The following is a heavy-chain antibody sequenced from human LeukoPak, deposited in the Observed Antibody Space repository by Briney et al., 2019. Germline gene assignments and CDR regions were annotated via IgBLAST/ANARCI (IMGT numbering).Heavy chain of an antibody. V-gene: IGHV3-74*01. D-gene: IGHD6-13*01. CDR1: GFTFSSYW. CDR3: ARFVAAGKTFDY. Sequence: PGGSLRLSCAASGFTFSSYWMHWVRQAPGKGLVWVSRINSDGSSTSYADSVKGRFTISRDNAKNTLYLQMNSQRAEDTAVYYCARFVAAGKTFDYWGQGTLVTVSS. CDR2: INSDGSST. J-gene: IGHJ4*02.